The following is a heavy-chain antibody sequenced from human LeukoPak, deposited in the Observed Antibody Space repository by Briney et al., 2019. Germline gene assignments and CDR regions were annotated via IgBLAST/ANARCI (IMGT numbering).Heavy chain of an antibody. CDR1: GGSFSSHY. V-gene: IGHV4-59*11. J-gene: IGHJ6*03. D-gene: IGHD6-13*01. CDR2: ISYSGST. CDR3: ARAGGGSSWYYMDA. Sequence: PSETLSLTCTVSGGSFSSHYWTWIRQPPGKGLEWIGYISYSGSTNYNPSLKSRVTISVDTSKTEFSLKLSSVTAADTAVYYCARAGGGSSWYYMDAWGKGTTVTVSS.